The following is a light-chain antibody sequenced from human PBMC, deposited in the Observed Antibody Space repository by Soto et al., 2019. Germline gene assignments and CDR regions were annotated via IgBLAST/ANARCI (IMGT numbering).Light chain of an antibody. CDR1: QSVSSN. Sequence: EIVMTQSPATLSVSQGERATLSCRASQSVSSNLAWYQQKPGQAPRLLVYGASTRATGIPARFSGSGSGTEFTLTISSLQSEDFAVYYCQQYNNRPTFGQGTRLEIK. CDR2: GAS. J-gene: IGKJ5*01. CDR3: QQYNNRPT. V-gene: IGKV3-15*01.